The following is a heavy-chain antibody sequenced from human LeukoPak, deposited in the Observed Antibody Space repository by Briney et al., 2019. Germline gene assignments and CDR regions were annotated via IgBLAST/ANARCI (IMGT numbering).Heavy chain of an antibody. J-gene: IGHJ4*02. V-gene: IGHV3-23*01. D-gene: IGHD7-27*01. CDR3: AKDTGDQGSYFDY. CDR1: GFTFSNYA. Sequence: GGSLRISCAASGFTFSNYAMIWVRQAPGKGLEWVSALSGSGATTYYADSVKGRFTISRDNSKKTLYLQMNSLRAEDTAVYYCAKDTGDQGSYFDYWGQGTLVTVSS. CDR2: LSGSGATT.